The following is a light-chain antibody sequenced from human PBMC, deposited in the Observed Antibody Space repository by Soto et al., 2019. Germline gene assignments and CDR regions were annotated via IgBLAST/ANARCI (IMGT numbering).Light chain of an antibody. V-gene: IGKV3-20*01. CDR3: QQYGRSPPFT. CDR2: GAS. J-gene: IGKJ2*01. CDR1: QSVSSTY. Sequence: EIVLTQSPGTLSLSPGERATLSCRASQSVSSTYIAWYQQNPGRAPRLLIYGASSRATGIQDRFSGSGSGTDFTLTISRLEPEDLAVYFCQQYGRSPPFTFGQGTKVEIK.